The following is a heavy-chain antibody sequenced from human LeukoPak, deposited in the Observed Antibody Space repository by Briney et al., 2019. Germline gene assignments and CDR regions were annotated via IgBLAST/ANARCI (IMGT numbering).Heavy chain of an antibody. Sequence: PLETLSLTCAVYGGSFSGYYWSWIRQPPGKGLEWIGEINHSGSTNYNPSLRSRVTISVDTSKNQFSLKLSSVTAADTAVYYCARGRTDYSNYPPNRNWFDPWGQGTLVTVSS. J-gene: IGHJ5*02. D-gene: IGHD4-11*01. CDR3: ARGRTDYSNYPPNRNWFDP. CDR1: GGSFSGYY. CDR2: INHSGST. V-gene: IGHV4-34*01.